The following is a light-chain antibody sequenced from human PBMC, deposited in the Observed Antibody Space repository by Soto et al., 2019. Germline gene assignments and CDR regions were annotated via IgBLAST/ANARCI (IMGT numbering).Light chain of an antibody. V-gene: IGLV2-23*01. CDR2: EDT. J-gene: IGLJ2*01. CDR1: SSDVGSYNF. CDR3: CSYAGSSTVV. Sequence: QSALTQPASVSGSPGQSSTISCTGTSSDVGSYNFVSWYQQHPGKAPKLMIYEDTKRPSGVSSRFSGSKSGNTASLTISGLQTEDEGDYDCCSYAGSSTVVFGGGTKVTVL.